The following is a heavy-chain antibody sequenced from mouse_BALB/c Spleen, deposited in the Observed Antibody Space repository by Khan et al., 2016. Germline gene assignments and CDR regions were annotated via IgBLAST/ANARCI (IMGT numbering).Heavy chain of an antibody. CDR2: INTNTGEP. CDR1: GYTFTNYG. J-gene: IGHJ2*01. D-gene: IGHD2-3*01. V-gene: IGHV9-3*02. CDR3: ARDDGSVFDY. Sequence: QSQLVQSGPELKKPGETVKISCKASGYTFTNYGMNWVKQAPGKGLKWMGWINTNTGEPTYAEEFKGRFAFSLETSASTAYLQINNLKNEDTATYFCARDDGSVFDYWGQGTTLTVSS.